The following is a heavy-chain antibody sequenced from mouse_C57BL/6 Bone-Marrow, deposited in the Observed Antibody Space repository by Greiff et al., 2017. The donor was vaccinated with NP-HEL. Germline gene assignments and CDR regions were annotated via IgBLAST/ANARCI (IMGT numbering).Heavy chain of an antibody. V-gene: IGHV1-82*01. Sequence: QVQLQQSGPELVKPGASVKISCKASGYAFSSSWMNWVKPRPGKGLEWIGRIYPGDGDTNYNGKFKGKATLTADKSSSTAYMQLSSLTSEDSAVYFCAREGDGWFAYWGQGTLVTVSA. CDR3: AREGDGWFAY. D-gene: IGHD3-3*01. CDR2: IYPGDGDT. J-gene: IGHJ3*01. CDR1: GYAFSSSW.